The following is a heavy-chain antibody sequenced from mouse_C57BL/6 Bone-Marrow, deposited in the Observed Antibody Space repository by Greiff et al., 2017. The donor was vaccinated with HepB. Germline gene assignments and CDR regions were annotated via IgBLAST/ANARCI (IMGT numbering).Heavy chain of an antibody. CDR1: CFSFTFYF. V-gene: IGHV1-84*01. D-gene: IGHD1-1*01. J-gene: IGHJ2*01. CDR3: AREAYYYGSSHFDY. Sequence: QVPLQQSVPVLVMPGASVTFSCTASCFSFTFYFLLLVLQRPVPGLEWIVWIYPGCDNTKYNVKFKGKATLTVDTSSTTAYMQLSSLTSEDSSVYFCAREAYYYGSSHFDYWGQGTTLTVSS. CDR2: IYPGCDNT.